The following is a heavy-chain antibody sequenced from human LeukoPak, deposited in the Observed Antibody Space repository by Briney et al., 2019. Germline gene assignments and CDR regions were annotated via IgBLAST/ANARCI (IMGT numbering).Heavy chain of an antibody. CDR2: IYTSGST. CDR3: ARMGYCSSTSCPKSSPYYYYYMDV. Sequence: PSETLSLTCTVSGGSISSYYWSWVRQPAAKGLEWIGRIYTSGSTNYNPSLKSRVTMSVDTSKNQFSLKLSSVTAADTAVYYCARMGYCSSTSCPKSSPYYYYYMDVWGKGTTVTVSS. D-gene: IGHD2-2*01. CDR1: GGSISSYY. V-gene: IGHV4-4*07. J-gene: IGHJ6*03.